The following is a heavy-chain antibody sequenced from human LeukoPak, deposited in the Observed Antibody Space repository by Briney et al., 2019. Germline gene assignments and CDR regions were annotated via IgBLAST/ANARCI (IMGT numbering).Heavy chain of an antibody. J-gene: IGHJ4*02. CDR3: AKPAKTDYADY. CDR1: GFTFSNYA. Sequence: GGSLRLSCAASGFTFSNYAMNWVRQAPGKGLEWVSAISGSSGNTYYADSVKGRFTIARDNSKNTLYLQMNSLRAEDTALYYCAKPAKTDYADYWGQGTLVTVSS. V-gene: IGHV3-23*01. D-gene: IGHD1-14*01. CDR2: ISGSSGNT.